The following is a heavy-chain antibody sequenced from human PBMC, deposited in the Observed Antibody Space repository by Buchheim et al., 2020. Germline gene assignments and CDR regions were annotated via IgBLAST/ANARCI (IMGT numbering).Heavy chain of an antibody. V-gene: IGHV2-70*04. J-gene: IGHJ4*02. CDR3: ARMIWWSHDC. CDR2: IDWNDGK. Sequence: QGALQESGPALVKPTQTLTLTCTFSGFSLSTSGVRVSWVRQPPGKALEWLARIDWNDGKFYSTSLKTRLTISKATSKNTVVLTMTNMDPVDTATYYCARMIWWSHDCWGQGTL. CDR1: GFSLSTSGVR. D-gene: IGHD2-21*01.